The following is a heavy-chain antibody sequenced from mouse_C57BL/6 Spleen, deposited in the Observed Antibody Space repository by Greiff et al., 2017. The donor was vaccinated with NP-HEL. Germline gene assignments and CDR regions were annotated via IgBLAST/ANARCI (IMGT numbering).Heavy chain of an antibody. CDR2: IHPNSGST. CDR3: ARSSDGYYYGTSYYFDY. Sequence: QVQLQQPGAELVKPGASVKLSCKASGYTFTSYWMHWVKQRPGQGLEWIGMIHPNSGSTNYNEKFKSKATLTVDKSSSTAYMQLSSLTSEDSAVYYCARSSDGYYYGTSYYFDYWGQGTTRTVSS. V-gene: IGHV1-64*01. J-gene: IGHJ2*01. D-gene: IGHD2-3*01. CDR1: GYTFTSYW.